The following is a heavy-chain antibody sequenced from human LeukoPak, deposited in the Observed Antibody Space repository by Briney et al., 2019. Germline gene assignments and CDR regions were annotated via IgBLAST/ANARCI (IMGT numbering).Heavy chain of an antibody. CDR1: GFTFSSYS. CDR2: ISSSSRYI. D-gene: IGHD3-22*01. CDR3: ARAEVVVIDY. Sequence: GGSLRLSCAASGFTFSSYSMNWVRQAPGKGLDWVSSISSSSRYIYYADSVKGRFTISRDNAKNSLYLQMNSLRAEDTAVYYCARAEVVVIDYWGQGTLVTVSS. V-gene: IGHV3-21*01. J-gene: IGHJ4*02.